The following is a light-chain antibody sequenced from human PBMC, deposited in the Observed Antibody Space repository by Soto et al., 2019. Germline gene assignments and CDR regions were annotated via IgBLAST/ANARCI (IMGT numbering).Light chain of an antibody. CDR2: VAS. CDR1: HSVGSN. V-gene: IGKV3-15*01. J-gene: IGKJ3*01. CDR3: QQYNTWPPFA. Sequence: IVMTQSPATLSVSPGERATLSCRASHSVGSNVAWYQQKPGQAPRLLIYVASTRATGIPARFSGSGSGTEFTLTISSLQSEDFAMYFCQQYNTWPPFAFGPGTQVDIK.